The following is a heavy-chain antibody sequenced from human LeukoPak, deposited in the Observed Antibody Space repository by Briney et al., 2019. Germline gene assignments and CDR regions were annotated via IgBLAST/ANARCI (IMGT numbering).Heavy chain of an antibody. D-gene: IGHD6-19*01. J-gene: IGHJ4*02. Sequence: GESLRLSCAASGFPFSTYSMTWVRQGPGKGLEWVSSIYPNGGSTFYADSVKGRFTISRDNSKNTLYLQMSSLRTEDTAIYYCTKDVVPDSGWDLDYWGQGTLVTVSS. V-gene: IGHV3-23*01. CDR3: TKDVVPDSGWDLDY. CDR2: IYPNGGST. CDR1: GFPFSTYS.